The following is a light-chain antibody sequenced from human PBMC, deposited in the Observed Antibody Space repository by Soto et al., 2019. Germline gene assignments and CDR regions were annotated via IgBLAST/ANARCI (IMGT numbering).Light chain of an antibody. V-gene: IGKV3-15*01. Sequence: IVMTQSPATLSVSPGERATLSCRASQSVGTYLAWYQQKPGQAPRLLIFGASTRATGIPARFSGGGSGSEFTLTISGLQSEDFAVYSCQQYNNWPLVTFGGGTKVEIK. J-gene: IGKJ4*01. CDR1: QSVGTY. CDR3: QQYNNWPLVT. CDR2: GAS.